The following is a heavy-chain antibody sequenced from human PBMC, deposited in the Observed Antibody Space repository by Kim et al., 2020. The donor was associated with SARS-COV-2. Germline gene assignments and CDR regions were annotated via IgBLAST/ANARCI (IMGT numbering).Heavy chain of an antibody. Sequence: GGSLRLSCAASGFTFSNAWMSWVRQAPGKGLEWVGRIKSKTDGGTTDYAAPVKGRFTISRDDSKNTLYLQMNSLKTEDTAVYYCTTYIRDPMGSYLPYNWFDPWGQGTLVTVSS. CDR2: IKSKTDGGTT. D-gene: IGHD3-10*01. CDR3: TTYIRDPMGSYLPYNWFDP. J-gene: IGHJ5*02. CDR1: GFTFSNAW. V-gene: IGHV3-15*01.